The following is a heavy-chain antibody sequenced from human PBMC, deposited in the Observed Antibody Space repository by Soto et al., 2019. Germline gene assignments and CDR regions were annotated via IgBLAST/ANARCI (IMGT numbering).Heavy chain of an antibody. V-gene: IGHV6-1*01. CDR2: TYYRSKWYN. Sequence: LQTLSLTCALSGDTVSSNSAAWNWVRQSPSRCREWLGRTYYRSKWYNYYAVSVKSRITINPDTSKNQFSLQLNSVTPEDTAVYYCARESVAVPYNWFDPWGQGTLVTVSS. CDR3: ARESVAVPYNWFDP. CDR1: GDTVSSNSAA. J-gene: IGHJ5*02. D-gene: IGHD6-19*01.